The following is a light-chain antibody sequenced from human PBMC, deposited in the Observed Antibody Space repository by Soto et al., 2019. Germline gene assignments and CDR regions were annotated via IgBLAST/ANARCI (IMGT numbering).Light chain of an antibody. CDR3: STWDDGLSGVL. CDR1: ISNIGSNY. J-gene: IGLJ2*01. V-gene: IGLV1-47*01. CDR2: KND. Sequence: QSVLTQPPSVSGAPGQRVTISCSGGISNIGSNYVHWYQQLPGTAPKLLIYKNDQRPSGVPDRISGSKSGTSASLAISGLRSEDEADYYCSTWDDGLSGVLFGGGTKLTVL.